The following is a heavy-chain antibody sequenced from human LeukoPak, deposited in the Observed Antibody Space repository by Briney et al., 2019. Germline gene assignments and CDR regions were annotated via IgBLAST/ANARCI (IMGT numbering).Heavy chain of an antibody. J-gene: IGHJ4*02. CDR3: ARLGYCSAGSCYSLDY. V-gene: IGHV3-48*03. CDR2: ISSSGSTI. Sequence: PGGSLRLSCAASGFTFSDYEMNWVRQAPGKGLEGVSYISSSGSTIFYADSMKGRFTTSRDNAKNSLYLQMKSLRAEDTAVYYCARLGYCSAGSCYSLDYWGQGTLVTVSS. CDR1: GFTFSDYE. D-gene: IGHD2-15*01.